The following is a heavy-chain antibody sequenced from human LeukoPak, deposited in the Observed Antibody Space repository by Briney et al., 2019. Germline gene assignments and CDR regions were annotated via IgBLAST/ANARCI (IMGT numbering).Heavy chain of an antibody. Sequence: PSETLSLTCTVSGGSISSYYWSWIRQPSGKGLEWIGYIYYSGSTNYNPSLKSRVTISVDTSKNQFSLKLSSVTAADTAVYYCASSVLLWFGELSNFDYWGQGTLVTVSS. D-gene: IGHD3-10*01. CDR2: IYYSGST. J-gene: IGHJ4*02. V-gene: IGHV4-59*08. CDR3: ASSVLLWFGELSNFDY. CDR1: GGSISSYY.